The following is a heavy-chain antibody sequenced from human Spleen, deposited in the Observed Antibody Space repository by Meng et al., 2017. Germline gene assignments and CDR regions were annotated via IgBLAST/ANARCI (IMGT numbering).Heavy chain of an antibody. CDR2: IYYSGST. D-gene: IGHD2-15*01. CDR3: AREGDCSGGSCYFDY. Sequence: SETLSLTCVVSGGSFSDYYWSWIRQPPGKGLEWIGYIYYSGSTNYNPSLKSRVTISVDTSKNQFSLKLSSVTAADTAVYYCAREGDCSGGSCYFDYWGQGTLVTVSS. V-gene: IGHV4-59*01. J-gene: IGHJ4*02. CDR1: GGSFSDYY.